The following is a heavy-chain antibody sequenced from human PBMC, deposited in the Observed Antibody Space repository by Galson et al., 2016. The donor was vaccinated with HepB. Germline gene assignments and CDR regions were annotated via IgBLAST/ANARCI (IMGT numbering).Heavy chain of an antibody. Sequence: SLRLSCAASGFTFNSYAMTWVRQAPGKGLEWVSSISGSGGRTYYADSVKGRFTISRDNSKNTLYLQMNSLRDDDTAVYYCAKHGDIVVEPGATYNWIDPWGQGALVTVSS. D-gene: IGHD2-2*01. CDR3: AKHGDIVVEPGATYNWIDP. J-gene: IGHJ5*02. CDR1: GFTFNSYA. CDR2: ISGSGGRT. V-gene: IGHV3-23*01.